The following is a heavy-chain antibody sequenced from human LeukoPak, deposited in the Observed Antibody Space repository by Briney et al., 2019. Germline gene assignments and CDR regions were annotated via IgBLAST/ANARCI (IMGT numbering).Heavy chain of an antibody. Sequence: PGGSLRLSCAPSVFSFNKYWLSCVRQAPGAGLEWVANIKQEDSKIYYLETVEGRFTNTRDNAKNSRHLQMNSLRAEDTAVYYCARGYYYSRTDYLSFFDYWGQGTLVTVSS. CDR3: ARGYYYSRTDYLSFFDY. D-gene: IGHD3-10*01. CDR2: IKQEDSKI. V-gene: IGHV3-7*01. J-gene: IGHJ4*02. CDR1: VFSFNKYW.